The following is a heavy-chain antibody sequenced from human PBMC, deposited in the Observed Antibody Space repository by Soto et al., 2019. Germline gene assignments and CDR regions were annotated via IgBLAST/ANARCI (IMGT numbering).Heavy chain of an antibody. CDR3: ARSGNYFYYYMDV. CDR1: GFTFDDYG. V-gene: IGHV3-20*04. Sequence: GGSLRLSCAASGFTFDDYGMSWVRQVPGKGLEWVSGINWNGGSTGYADSVKGRFTISRDNAKNSLYLQMNSLRAEDAALYYCARSGNYFYYYMDVWGKGTTVTVSS. D-gene: IGHD3-10*01. CDR2: INWNGGST. J-gene: IGHJ6*03.